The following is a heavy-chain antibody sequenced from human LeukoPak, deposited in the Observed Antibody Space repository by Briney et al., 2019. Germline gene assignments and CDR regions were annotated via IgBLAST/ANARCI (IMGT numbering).Heavy chain of an antibody. V-gene: IGHV4-59*01. Sequence: SETLSLTCTVSGVSISSYYWSWIRQPPGKGLEYIGYIYYSGNTNYNPSLKSRVTISVDTSKNQFSLKLSSVTAADTAVYYCARGTSSLDYWGQGTLVTASS. CDR2: IYYSGNT. CDR3: ARGTSSLDY. J-gene: IGHJ4*02. CDR1: GVSISSYY.